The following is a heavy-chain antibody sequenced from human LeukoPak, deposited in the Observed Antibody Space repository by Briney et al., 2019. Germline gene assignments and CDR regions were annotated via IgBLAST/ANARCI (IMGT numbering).Heavy chain of an antibody. D-gene: IGHD3-22*01. V-gene: IGHV5-51*01. CDR2: IYPGDSDT. J-gene: IGHJ4*02. Sequence: GESLHSYSHNLRYSFTSYWIGWVRPMPGKGRAWMGIIYPGDSDTRYSPSFHGQVTISADKSISTAYLQWSSLKASDAAMYYCARSTDSSGYYDYFDDWGQGTLVTVSS. CDR3: ARSTDSSGYYDYFDD. CDR1: RYSFTSYW.